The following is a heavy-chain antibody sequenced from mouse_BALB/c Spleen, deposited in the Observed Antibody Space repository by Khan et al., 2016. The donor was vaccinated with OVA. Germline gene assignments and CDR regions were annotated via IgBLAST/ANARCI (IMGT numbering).Heavy chain of an antibody. CDR2: VSTGGGYT. J-gene: IGHJ3*01. Sequence: EVQGVESGGDLVKPGGSLKLSCAASGFTFSTYGMSWVRQTPDKRLEWVATVSTGGGYTYYPDSVKGRFTIYRDNAKNTLYLQMSSLKSEDTAMFYCARLAYYYDSEGFAYWGQGTLVTVSA. CDR1: GFTFSTYG. CDR3: ARLAYYYDSEGFAY. D-gene: IGHD1-1*01. V-gene: IGHV5-6*01.